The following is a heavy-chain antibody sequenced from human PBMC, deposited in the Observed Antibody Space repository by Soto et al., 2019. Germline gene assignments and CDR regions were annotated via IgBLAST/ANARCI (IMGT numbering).Heavy chain of an antibody. CDR2: VKGHDSNT. D-gene: IGHD2-2*01. CDR1: GYLFTSCW. CDR3: ARARVQSCLFRSFDD. J-gene: IGHJ4*02. Sequence: ESLKIYCECSGYLFTSCWFAWVRQLPGKALECMRTVKGHDSNTKNNPSFTAQVTISADKPLNSSHLQSNSLSASDTAMYNGARARVQSCLFRSFDDWGQGTQVTVSS. V-gene: IGHV5-51*04.